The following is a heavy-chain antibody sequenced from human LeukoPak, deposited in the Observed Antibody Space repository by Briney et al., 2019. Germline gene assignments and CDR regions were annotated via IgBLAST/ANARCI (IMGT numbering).Heavy chain of an antibody. J-gene: IGHJ4*02. CDR2: ISYDGSNK. Sequence: GGSLRLSCAASGFTFSSYGMHWVRQAPGKGLEWVAVISYDGSNKYYADSVKGRSTISRDNSKNTLYLQMNSLRAEDTAVYYCAKGEKQIQLFDYWGQGTLVTVSS. CDR3: AKGEKQIQLFDY. V-gene: IGHV3-30*18. D-gene: IGHD5-18*01. CDR1: GFTFSSYG.